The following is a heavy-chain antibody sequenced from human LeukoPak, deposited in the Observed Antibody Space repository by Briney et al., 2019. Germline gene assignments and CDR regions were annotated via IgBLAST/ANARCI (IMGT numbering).Heavy chain of an antibody. D-gene: IGHD4/OR15-4a*01. J-gene: IGHJ5*02. CDR1: GGSISSGDHY. V-gene: IGHV4-30-4*01. CDR2: IYYSGGA. CDR3: ARGRDYGDNWFDP. Sequence: SETLSLTCIVSGGSISSGDHYWSWIRQPPGKGLEWIGYIYYSGGAYYNPSLKSRVTISVDTSKNQFSLKLSSVTAADTAVYYCARGRDYGDNWFDPWGQGTLVTVSS.